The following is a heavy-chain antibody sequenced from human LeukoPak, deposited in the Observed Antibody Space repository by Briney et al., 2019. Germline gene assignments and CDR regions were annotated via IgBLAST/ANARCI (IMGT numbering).Heavy chain of an antibody. CDR1: GFTFSTYS. V-gene: IGHV3-21*01. J-gene: IGHJ4*02. Sequence: GGSLRLSCAASGFTFSTYSMNWVRQAPGKGLEWVSFISSSSEYIYYADSVKGRFIISRDNAKNSLYLQVNSLRAEDTAVYYCARDYDFWSGYYRWDYWGQGTLVTVSS. CDR2: ISSSSEYI. CDR3: ARDYDFWSGYYRWDY. D-gene: IGHD3-3*01.